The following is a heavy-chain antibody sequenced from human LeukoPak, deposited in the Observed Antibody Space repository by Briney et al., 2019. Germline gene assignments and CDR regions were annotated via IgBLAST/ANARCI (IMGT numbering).Heavy chain of an antibody. CDR3: ARDTDSGGYGAFDI. CDR2: IYYSGST. CDR1: GGSISSGGYY. Sequence: SETLSLTCTVSGGSISSGGYYWSWIRQHPGKGLEWIGYIYYSGSTYYNPSLKSRVTISVDTSKNQFSLKLSSVTAADTAVYYCARDTDSGGYGAFDIWGQGTMVTVSS. J-gene: IGHJ3*02. V-gene: IGHV4-31*03. D-gene: IGHD3-22*01.